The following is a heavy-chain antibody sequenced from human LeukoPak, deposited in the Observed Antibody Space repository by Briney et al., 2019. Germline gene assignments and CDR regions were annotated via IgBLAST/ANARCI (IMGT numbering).Heavy chain of an antibody. V-gene: IGHV3-11*05. J-gene: IGHJ4*02. CDR2: IISVSGYT. D-gene: IGHD1-26*01. CDR3: ARDNVGATPFDY. Sequence: GASVRLSCAASGFTFSNYAMSWVRQAPGKGLEWVSYIISVSGYTTYADSVKGRFTVSRDNAKNSLYVQMNSLRDEDTAVYYCARDNVGATPFDYWGQGTLVTVS. CDR1: GFTFSNYA.